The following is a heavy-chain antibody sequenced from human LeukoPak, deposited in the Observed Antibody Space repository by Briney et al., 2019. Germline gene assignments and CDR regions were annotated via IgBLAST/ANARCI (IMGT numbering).Heavy chain of an antibody. CDR2: ISAYNGNT. CDR3: ARGPLDIVVVPAALIYYYYYYMDV. V-gene: IGHV1-18*01. J-gene: IGHJ6*03. Sequence: ASVKASCKASGYTFTSYGISWVRQAPGQGLEWMGWISAYNGNTNYAQKLQGRVTMTTDTSTSTAYMELRSLRSDDTAVYYCARGPLDIVVVPAALIYYYYYYMDVWGKGTTVTVSS. D-gene: IGHD2-2*03. CDR1: GYTFTSYG.